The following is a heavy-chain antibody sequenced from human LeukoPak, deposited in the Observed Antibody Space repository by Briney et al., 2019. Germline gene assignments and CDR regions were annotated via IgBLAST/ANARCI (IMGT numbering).Heavy chain of an antibody. CDR3: ARADWGSVDY. CDR2: INRDGSEK. D-gene: IGHD7-27*01. J-gene: IGHJ4*02. V-gene: IGHV3-7*05. Sequence: GGSLRLSCAASGFTFSPYWMSWVRQAPGKGLEWVANINRDGSEKYYVDSVKGRFTISRDNAKNSLYLQINSLRAEDTAVYYCARADWGSVDYWGQGSLVTVSS. CDR1: GFTFSPYW.